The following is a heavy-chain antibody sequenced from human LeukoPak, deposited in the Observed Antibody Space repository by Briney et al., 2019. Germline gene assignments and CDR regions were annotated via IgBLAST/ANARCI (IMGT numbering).Heavy chain of an antibody. D-gene: IGHD2-2*01. CDR1: GFTFSSYA. J-gene: IGHJ5*02. Sequence: GGSLRLSCAASGFTFSSYAMSWVRQGPGKGLEWVSAISGSGDSTYYADSVKGRFTISRDNSKNTLYLQMNSLRAEDTAVYYCGVDIVVVPGAPNWFDPWGQGTLVTVSS. CDR2: ISGSGDST. CDR3: GVDIVVVPGAPNWFDP. V-gene: IGHV3-23*01.